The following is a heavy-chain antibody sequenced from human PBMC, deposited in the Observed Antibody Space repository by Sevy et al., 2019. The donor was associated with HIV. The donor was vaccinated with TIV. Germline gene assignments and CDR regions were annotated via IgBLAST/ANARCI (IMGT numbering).Heavy chain of an antibody. Sequence: GGSLRLSCAASGFTFSRNGMHWVRQVPGKGLEWVALISYDGDSKNYADSVKGRFTISRDNSKNTVYLHMNSLRSEDTAMYYCAKESVSWYLDFWGQGTLVTVSS. V-gene: IGHV3-30*18. CDR1: GFTFSRNG. J-gene: IGHJ4*02. D-gene: IGHD6-13*01. CDR3: AKESVSWYLDF. CDR2: ISYDGDSK.